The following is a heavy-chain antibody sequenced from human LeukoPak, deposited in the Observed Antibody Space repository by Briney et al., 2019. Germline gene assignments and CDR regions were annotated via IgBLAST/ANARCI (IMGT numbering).Heavy chain of an antibody. CDR1: GFTFSSYA. J-gene: IGHJ4*02. CDR3: AKDLGYYDSSGYYHY. CDR2: ISGSGGST. V-gene: IGHV3-23*01. Sequence: GGSLRLSCAASGFTFSSYAMSWVRQAPGKGLEWVSAISGSGGSTYYADSVKARFTISRDNSKNTLYLQMNSLRAEDTAVYYCAKDLGYYDSSGYYHYWGQGTLVTVSS. D-gene: IGHD3-22*01.